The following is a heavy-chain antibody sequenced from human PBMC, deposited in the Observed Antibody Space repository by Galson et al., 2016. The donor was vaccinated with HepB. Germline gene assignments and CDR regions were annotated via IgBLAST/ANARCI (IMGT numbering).Heavy chain of an antibody. Sequence: SLRLSCAASGFILTNNYMNWVRQAPGKGLEWVPVIYSGGSTYYADSVKGRFTMSRDESKEMLYLQMNNLRAEDTALYYCVRGTLGYLDHWGQGTPVTVTS. D-gene: IGHD6-13*01. J-gene: IGHJ4*02. CDR1: GFILTNNY. V-gene: IGHV3-53*01. CDR2: IYSGGST. CDR3: VRGTLGYLDH.